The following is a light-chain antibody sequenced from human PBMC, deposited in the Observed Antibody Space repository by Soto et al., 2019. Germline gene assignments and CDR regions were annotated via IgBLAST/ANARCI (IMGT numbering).Light chain of an antibody. CDR1: QSVSSY. J-gene: IGKJ3*01. V-gene: IGKV3-11*01. Sequence: EIVLTQSQATLSLSPGERAALSCRASQSVSSYLAWYQQKPGQAPRLLMYDASNRATGIPARFSGSGSGTDFTLTISSLEPEDFAVYYCQQRSNWPPEFGPGTKVDIK. CDR3: QQRSNWPPE. CDR2: DAS.